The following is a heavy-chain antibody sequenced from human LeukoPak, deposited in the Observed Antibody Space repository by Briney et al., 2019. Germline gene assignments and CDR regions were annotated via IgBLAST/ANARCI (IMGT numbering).Heavy chain of an antibody. CDR2: ISGSGGGT. D-gene: IGHD3/OR15-3a*01. J-gene: IGHJ4*02. CDR1: GITLSNYG. V-gene: IGHV3-23*01. Sequence: GGSLRLSCAVSGITLSNYGMSWVRQAPGKGLEWVAGISGSGGGTNYADPVKGRFTISRDNPKNTLHLQMNSLRAEDTAFYFCAKRGVVIRVFLVGFHKEAFYFESWGQGALVTVSS. CDR3: AKRGVVIRVFLVGFHKEAFYFES.